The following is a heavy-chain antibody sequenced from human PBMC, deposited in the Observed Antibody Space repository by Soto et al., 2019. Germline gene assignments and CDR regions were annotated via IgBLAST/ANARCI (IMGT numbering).Heavy chain of an antibody. J-gene: IGHJ5*02. D-gene: IGHD3-3*01. V-gene: IGHV4-4*02. CDR1: GGSISSSNW. CDR3: ARGSTVYYDFWSGYRNNWFDP. CDR2: IYHSGST. Sequence: PSETLSLTCAVSGGSISSSNWWSWVRQPPGKGLEWFGEIYHSGSTNYNPSLKSRVTISVDKSKNQFSLKLSSVTAADTAVYYCARGSTVYYDFWSGYRNNWFDPWGQGTLVTVSS.